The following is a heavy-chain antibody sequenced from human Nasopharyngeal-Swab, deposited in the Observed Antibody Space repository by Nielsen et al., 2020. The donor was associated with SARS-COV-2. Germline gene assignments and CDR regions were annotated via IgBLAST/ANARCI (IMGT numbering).Heavy chain of an antibody. CDR1: GFTFSYYG. D-gene: IGHD6-19*01. CDR3: ARHSASLVIAVAGTEFDY. J-gene: IGHJ4*02. Sequence: GESLKISCAASGFTFSYYGMHWVRQAPGKGLEWVAIIWYDGSDKYYADSVKGRFTISRDNSKNTLYLQMNSLRVEDTAVYYCARHSASLVIAVAGTEFDYWGQGTLVTVSS. V-gene: IGHV3-33*01. CDR2: IWYDGSDK.